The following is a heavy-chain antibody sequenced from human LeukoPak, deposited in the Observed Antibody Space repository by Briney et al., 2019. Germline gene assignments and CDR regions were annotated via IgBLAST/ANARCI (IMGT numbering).Heavy chain of an antibody. D-gene: IGHD5-12*01. Sequence: SQTLSLTCTVSGGSISSGVACWSWIRQHPGKGLEWIGYIYYSGSTYYNPSLKSRVTISVDTSKNQFSLKLTSVTAADTAVYYCATSGYGRDAFDIWGQGTMVTVSS. V-gene: IGHV4-31*03. CDR3: ATSGYGRDAFDI. CDR1: GGSISSGVAC. J-gene: IGHJ3*02. CDR2: IYYSGST.